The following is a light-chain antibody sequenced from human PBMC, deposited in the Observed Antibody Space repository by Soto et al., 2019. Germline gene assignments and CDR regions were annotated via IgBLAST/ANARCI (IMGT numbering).Light chain of an antibody. CDR1: SSSIGNNY. Sequence: QSVLTQPPSASGTPGQRVTISCSGSSSSIGNNYVNWYQQLPGTAPNLLIYSNDQRPSGVPDRFSGSKSDTSASLAISGLRSEDEADYYCATWDDSLSGVVFGGGTQLTVL. V-gene: IGLV1-47*02. CDR2: SND. CDR3: ATWDDSLSGVV. J-gene: IGLJ2*01.